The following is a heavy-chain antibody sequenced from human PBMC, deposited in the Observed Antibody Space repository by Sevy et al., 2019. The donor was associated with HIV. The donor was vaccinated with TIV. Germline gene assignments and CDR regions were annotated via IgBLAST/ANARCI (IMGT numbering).Heavy chain of an antibody. CDR2: IYSSGST. CDR3: ARESIGSVGDFDY. D-gene: IGHD6-6*01. V-gene: IGHV4-59*01. J-gene: IGHJ4*02. Sequence: SETLSLTCSVSGDFINLYYWSWIRQPPGKGLEWIGYIYSSGSTNYNPSLKSRVTISLATSKDQFCRKLSSVTAADTAVYYGARESIGSVGDFDYWGQGTLVTVSS. CDR1: GDFINLYY.